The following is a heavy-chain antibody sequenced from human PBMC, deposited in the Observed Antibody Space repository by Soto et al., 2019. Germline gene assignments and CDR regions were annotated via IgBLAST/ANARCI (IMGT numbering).Heavy chain of an antibody. CDR3: AFLYCSNVSCYFES. CDR2: TIPLFGSA. J-gene: IGHJ4*01. CDR1: GGTFRNYA. D-gene: IGHD2-8*01. Sequence: SVKVSCKASGGTFRNYAISWVRQAPGQGLEWVGHTIPLFGSANYAQKFQGRVTITADESTTTTYMELSSLTSDDTAVFYCAFLYCSNVSCYFESWGQGTLVTVSS. V-gene: IGHV1-69*13.